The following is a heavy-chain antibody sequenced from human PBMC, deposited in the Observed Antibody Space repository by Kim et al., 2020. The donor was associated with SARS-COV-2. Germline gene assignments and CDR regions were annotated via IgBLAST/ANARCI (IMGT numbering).Heavy chain of an antibody. V-gene: IGHV1-18*01. CDR2: NGNT. CDR3: ARDGYFDL. J-gene: IGHJ2*01. Sequence: NGNTNDAQGLQGRVTMTTDTSTSTAYMELRSLRSDDTDIYYCARDGYFDLWGRGTLVTVSS.